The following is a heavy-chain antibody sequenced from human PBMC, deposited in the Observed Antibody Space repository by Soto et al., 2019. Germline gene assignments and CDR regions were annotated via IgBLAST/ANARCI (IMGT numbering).Heavy chain of an antibody. J-gene: IGHJ6*02. D-gene: IGHD1-26*01. Sequence: PGGALRLSCAASGGHFMDHYMNWIRQAPGKGLEWLSYSDGSSAYTNYADPVKGRFTISRDNAKNSLFLQLTSLRDEDTAVYYCARAVGNYYGMDVWGQGTTVTVSS. CDR2: SDGSSAYT. CDR3: ARAVGNYYGMDV. CDR1: GGHFMDHY. V-gene: IGHV3-11*06.